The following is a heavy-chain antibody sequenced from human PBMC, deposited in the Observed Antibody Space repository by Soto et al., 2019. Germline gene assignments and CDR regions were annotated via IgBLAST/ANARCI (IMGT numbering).Heavy chain of an antibody. CDR1: GDSISSNNW. J-gene: IGHJ4*02. CDR3: AGRRDGSGSLDY. Sequence: QVQLQESGPGLVKPSGTLSLACAVSGDSISSNNWWIWVRQPPGKGQEWIGGIYHSGTTGYNPSFKSRGTISVDKSKNQFSLKLSSVTAADTAVYYCAGRRDGSGSLDYWGQGTLVTVSS. D-gene: IGHD3-10*01. V-gene: IGHV4-4*02. CDR2: IYHSGTT.